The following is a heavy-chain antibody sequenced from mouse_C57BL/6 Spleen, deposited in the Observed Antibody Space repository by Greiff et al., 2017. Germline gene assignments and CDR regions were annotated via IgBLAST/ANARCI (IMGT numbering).Heavy chain of an antibody. CDR2: FHPYNDDT. V-gene: IGHV1-47*01. CDR3: ARGDYYGNGYYFDY. Sequence: QVQLKESGAELVKPGASVKMSCKASGYTFTTYPIEWMKQNHGKSLEWIGNFHPYNDDTKYNEKFKGKATLTVEKSSSTVYLELSRLTSDDSAVYYCARGDYYGNGYYFDYWGQGTTLTVSS. CDR1: GYTFTTYP. J-gene: IGHJ2*01. D-gene: IGHD1-1*01.